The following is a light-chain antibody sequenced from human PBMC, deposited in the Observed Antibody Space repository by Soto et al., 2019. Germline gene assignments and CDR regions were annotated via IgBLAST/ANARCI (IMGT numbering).Light chain of an antibody. J-gene: IGKJ2*01. V-gene: IGKV3-20*01. Sequence: EIVLTQSPGTLSLSPGERATLSCRASQSVSSTYIAWYQQNPGQAPRLLIYGASNRATGIPDRFSGSGSGTDFTLTISRLEPEDFAVYFCQQYGRSPPFTFGQATKVEIK. CDR3: QQYGRSPPFT. CDR1: QSVSSTY. CDR2: GAS.